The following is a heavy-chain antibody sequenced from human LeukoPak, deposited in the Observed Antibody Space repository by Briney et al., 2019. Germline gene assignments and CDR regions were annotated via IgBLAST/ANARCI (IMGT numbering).Heavy chain of an antibody. Sequence: ASVKVSCKASGGTFSSYAISWVRQAPGQGLEWMGRIIPILGIANYAQKFQGRVTITADKSTSTAYMELSSLRSEGTAVYYCATVPMATIKNYYYGMDVWGQGTTVTVSS. J-gene: IGHJ6*02. CDR3: ATVPMATIKNYYYGMDV. V-gene: IGHV1-69*04. CDR1: GGTFSSYA. CDR2: IIPILGIA. D-gene: IGHD5-12*01.